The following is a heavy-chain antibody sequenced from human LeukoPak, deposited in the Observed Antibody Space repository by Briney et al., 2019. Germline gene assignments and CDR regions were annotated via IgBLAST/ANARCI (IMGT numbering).Heavy chain of an antibody. CDR1: GYTFTSYD. CDR3: ASQVTGSGEAFDI. J-gene: IGHJ3*02. Sequence: ASVKVSCTASGYTFTSYDINWVRQATGQGLEWMGWMNPNSGNTGYAQKFQGRVTMTRNTSISTAYMELSSLRSEDTAVYYCASQVTGSGEAFDIWGQGTMVTVSS. CDR2: MNPNSGNT. D-gene: IGHD1-26*01. V-gene: IGHV1-8*01.